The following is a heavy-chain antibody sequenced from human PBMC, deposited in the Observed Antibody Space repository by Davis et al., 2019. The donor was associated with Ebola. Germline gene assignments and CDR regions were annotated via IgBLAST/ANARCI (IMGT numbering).Heavy chain of an antibody. J-gene: IGHJ4*02. Sequence: SETLSLTCTVSGGSISSYYWGWIRQPPGKGLEWIGSIYYSGSTYYNPSLKSRVTISVDTSKNQFSLKLSSVTAADTAVYYCARHDLGYYFDYWGQGTLVTVSS. CDR1: GGSISSYY. CDR3: ARHDLGYYFDY. V-gene: IGHV4-39*01. CDR2: IYYSGST.